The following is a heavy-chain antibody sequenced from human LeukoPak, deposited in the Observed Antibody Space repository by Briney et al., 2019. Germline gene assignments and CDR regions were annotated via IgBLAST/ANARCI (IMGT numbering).Heavy chain of an antibody. Sequence: SETLSLTCAVYGGSFSGYYWSWIRQPPGKGLEWIGEINHSGSTNYNPSLKSRVTMSVDTSKNQFSLKLSSVTAADTAVYYCARGAGYCSGGSCPRFDPWGQGTLVTVSS. CDR2: INHSGST. CDR1: GGSFSGYY. D-gene: IGHD2-15*01. CDR3: ARGAGYCSGGSCPRFDP. J-gene: IGHJ5*02. V-gene: IGHV4-34*01.